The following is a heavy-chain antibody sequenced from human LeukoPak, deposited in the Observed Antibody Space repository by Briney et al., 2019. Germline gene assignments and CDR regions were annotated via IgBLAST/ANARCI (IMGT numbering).Heavy chain of an antibody. CDR1: GGSISSHY. CDR2: IYSSGNT. V-gene: IGHV4-59*08. D-gene: IGHD3-9*01. Sequence: SETLSLTCTVSGGSISSHYWSWIRQPPGKGLDWIGYIYSSGNTNYNPSLRSRVTISVDTSKKQFSLRLSSVTAADTAVYYCARHSLYYDILTGYLSYGMDVWGQGTTVTVSS. CDR3: ARHSLYYDILTGYLSYGMDV. J-gene: IGHJ6*02.